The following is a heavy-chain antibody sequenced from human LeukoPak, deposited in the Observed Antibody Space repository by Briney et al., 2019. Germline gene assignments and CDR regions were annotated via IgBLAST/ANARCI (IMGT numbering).Heavy chain of an antibody. CDR2: ISGSGGST. V-gene: IGHV3-23*01. CDR1: GFTFSSYA. D-gene: IGHD3-22*01. J-gene: IGHJ5*02. CDR3: AKGSYYYDSSGYPNWFDP. Sequence: GGSLRLSCAASGFTFSSYAMSWVRQAPGKGLEWVSAISGSGGSTYYADSVKGRFTISRDNSKNTLYLQMNSLRAEDTAVYYCAKGSYYYDSSGYPNWFDPWGQGTLVTVSS.